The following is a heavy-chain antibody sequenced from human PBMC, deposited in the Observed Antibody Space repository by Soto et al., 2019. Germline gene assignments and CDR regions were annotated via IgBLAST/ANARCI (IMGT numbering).Heavy chain of an antibody. Sequence: ASVKVSCKASGGTFSSYTISWVRQAPGQGLEWMGRIIPILGIANYAQKFQGRVTITADKSTSTAYMELSSLRSEDTAVYYCARDLTGLSFYYYYYMDVWGKGTTVTV. CDR2: IIPILGIA. V-gene: IGHV1-69*04. J-gene: IGHJ6*03. D-gene: IGHD7-27*01. CDR3: ARDLTGLSFYYYYYMDV. CDR1: GGTFSSYT.